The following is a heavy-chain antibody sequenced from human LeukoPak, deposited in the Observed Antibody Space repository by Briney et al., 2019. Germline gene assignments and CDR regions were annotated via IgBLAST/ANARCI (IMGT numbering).Heavy chain of an antibody. V-gene: IGHV3-53*01. Sequence: AGGSLRLSCEASGFSVTNNYMSWFRLAPGKGLEWVSVLYTGGIRYYAGFVRGRFTISRDDPKNTLYLQMNNLRAEDTAIYYCTKMFTKDNWYGGPDYWGQGTLVTVSS. CDR3: TKMFTKDNWYGGPDY. J-gene: IGHJ4*02. D-gene: IGHD2-8*01. CDR1: GFSVTNNY. CDR2: LYTGGIR.